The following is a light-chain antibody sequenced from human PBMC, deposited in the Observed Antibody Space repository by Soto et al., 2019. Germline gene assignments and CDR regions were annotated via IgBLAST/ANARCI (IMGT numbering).Light chain of an antibody. CDR3: MHTKQLTVT. V-gene: IGKV2D-29*01. CDR1: QSLLHSDGKTY. CDR2: EVS. Sequence: DMVMTQSPLSLPVTPGESASISCRSSQSLLHSDGKTYFYWYLQRQGQPPRLXIYEVSNRLSGVQDMFSGSGSGTDFTLKISRVETDDVGLYFCMHTKQLTVTFGQGTKVDIK. J-gene: IGKJ1*01.